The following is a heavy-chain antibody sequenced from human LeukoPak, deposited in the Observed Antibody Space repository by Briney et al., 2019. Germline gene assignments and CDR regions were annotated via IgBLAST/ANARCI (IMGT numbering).Heavy chain of an antibody. V-gene: IGHV1-18*01. D-gene: IGHD3-3*01. J-gene: IGHJ4*02. CDR1: GYKFDTYG. CDR2: ISGYNDNT. CDR3: TRDAASIFGVISGAREFDF. Sequence: PPVKVSCKTSGYKFDTYGITWVRQAPGQGLEWMGWISGYNDNTKYAQNFQDRVSMSTDKSTNSAYMELRSLTSDDTAVYYCTRDAASIFGVISGAREFDFWGQGTLVTVSS.